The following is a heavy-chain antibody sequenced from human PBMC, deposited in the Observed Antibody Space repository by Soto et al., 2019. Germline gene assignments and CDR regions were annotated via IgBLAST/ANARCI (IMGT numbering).Heavy chain of an antibody. J-gene: IGHJ6*03. CDR1: GFTFSSYA. V-gene: IGHV3-64*01. CDR3: AREYCSGGSCHYYYYYYMDV. CDR2: ISSNGGST. Sequence: EVQLVESGGGLVQPGGSLRLSCAASGFTFSSYAMHWVRQAPGKGLEYVSAISSNGGSTYYANSVKGRFTISRDNSKNSLYIQMGSLRAEDMAVYYCAREYCSGGSCHYYYYYYMDVWGKGTTVTVSS. D-gene: IGHD2-15*01.